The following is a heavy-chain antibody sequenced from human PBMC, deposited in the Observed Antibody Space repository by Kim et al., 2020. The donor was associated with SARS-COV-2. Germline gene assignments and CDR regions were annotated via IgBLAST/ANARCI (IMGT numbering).Heavy chain of an antibody. Sequence: GGSLRLSCAASGFTFSDYYMSWIRQAPGKGLEWVSYISSSSSYANYADSVKGRFTISRDNTKNSLYLQMNSLRAEDTAVYYCATFVTYYYASSDLPSLADYWGQGTLVTVSS. D-gene: IGHD3-22*01. V-gene: IGHV3-11*03. CDR1: GFTFSDYY. CDR2: ISSSSSYA. J-gene: IGHJ4*02. CDR3: ATFVTYYYASSDLPSLADY.